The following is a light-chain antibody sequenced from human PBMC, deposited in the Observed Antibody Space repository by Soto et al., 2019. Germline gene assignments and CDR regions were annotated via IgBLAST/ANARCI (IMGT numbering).Light chain of an antibody. V-gene: IGKV3-20*01. Sequence: EIVLTQSPCTLSVSAGERAILSCRASQRVGSSFLAWYQQRPGQAPRLLINGVSTRATGIPDRFSGSGSGTDFTLTISRLESEDFAVYFCQQFGTSPAFGGGTKVEIK. J-gene: IGKJ4*01. CDR2: GVS. CDR1: QRVGSSF. CDR3: QQFGTSPA.